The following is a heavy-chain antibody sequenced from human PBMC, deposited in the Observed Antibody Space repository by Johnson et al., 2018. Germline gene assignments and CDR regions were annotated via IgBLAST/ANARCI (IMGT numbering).Heavy chain of an antibody. CDR1: GDFISRSDW. CDR2: IYDYGST. J-gene: IGHJ1*01. Sequence: QVQLQESGPGLVKPSGTLSLTCAVSGDFISRSDWWNWVRQTPGKGLEWIGEIYDYGSTNYNPSLKSRVTISIDKSKKQFSLKLTPVTAADTAVYYCATSRMDTSGYYWTGYFHQWGQGTLVTVSS. D-gene: IGHD3-22*01. V-gene: IGHV4-4*02. CDR3: ATSRMDTSGYYWTGYFHQ.